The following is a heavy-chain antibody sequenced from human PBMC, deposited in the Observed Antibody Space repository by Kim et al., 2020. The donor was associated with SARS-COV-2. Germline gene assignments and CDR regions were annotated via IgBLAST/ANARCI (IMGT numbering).Heavy chain of an antibody. J-gene: IGHJ4*02. D-gene: IGHD6-6*01. V-gene: IGHV4-34*01. CDR2: INYSGST. CDR1: GGSFSGYY. CDR3: ASYRYSSSSGVFDY. Sequence: SETLSLTCAVYGGSFSGYYWSWIRQPPGKGLEWIGEINYSGSTNYNPSLKSRVTISVDTSKNQFSLKLSSVTAADTAVYYCASYRYSSSSGVFDYWGQGTLVTVSS.